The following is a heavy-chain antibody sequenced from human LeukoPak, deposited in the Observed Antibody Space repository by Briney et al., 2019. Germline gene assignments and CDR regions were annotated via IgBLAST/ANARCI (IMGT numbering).Heavy chain of an antibody. CDR1: GFTFSSYS. J-gene: IGHJ5*02. CDR2: ISSSSSYI. Sequence: GGPLRLSCAASGFTFSSYSMNWVRQAPGKGLEWVSSISSSSSYIYYADSVKGRFTISRDNAKNSLYLQMNSLRAEDTAVYYCARDILTGYWFDPWGQGTLVTVSS. CDR3: ARDILTGYWFDP. D-gene: IGHD3-9*01. V-gene: IGHV3-21*01.